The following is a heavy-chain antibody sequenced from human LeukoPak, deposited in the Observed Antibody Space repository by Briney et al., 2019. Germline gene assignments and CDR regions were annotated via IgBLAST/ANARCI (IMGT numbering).Heavy chain of an antibody. V-gene: IGHV4-34*01. CDR2: INPSGDT. CDR3: ARRRDGHINPFDY. Sequence: SETLSLTCAVYGGSFSGYCWTWIRQPPGKGLEWIGEINPSGDTKYNPSLKSRVTISVDTSKNQFSLKLRSVTAADTAVYYCARRRDGHINPFDYWGQGTLVTVSS. D-gene: IGHD5-24*01. J-gene: IGHJ4*02. CDR1: GGSFSGYC.